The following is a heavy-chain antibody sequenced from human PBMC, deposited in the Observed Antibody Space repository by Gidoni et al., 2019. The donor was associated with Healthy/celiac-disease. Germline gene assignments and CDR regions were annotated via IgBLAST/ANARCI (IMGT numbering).Heavy chain of an antibody. Sequence: PSETLSLTCAVYGGSFSGYYWSWIRQPPGKGLEWIGEINHSGSTNYNPSLKSRVTISVDTSKNQFSLKLSSVTAADTAVYYCARGAGSSWYWFDPWAREPWSPSPQ. D-gene: IGHD6-13*01. CDR1: GGSFSGYY. J-gene: IGHJ5*02. CDR2: INHSGST. CDR3: ARGAGSSWYWFDP. V-gene: IGHV4-34*01.